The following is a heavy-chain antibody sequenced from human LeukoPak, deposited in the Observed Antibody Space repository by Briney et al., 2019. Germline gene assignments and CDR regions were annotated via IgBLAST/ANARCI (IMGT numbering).Heavy chain of an antibody. D-gene: IGHD3-22*01. CDR3: ARGGHYDSSRGPFFDY. J-gene: IGHJ4*02. CDR1: GFTFSSYA. CDR2: ISYDGSNK. Sequence: PGRSLRLSCAASGFTFSSYAMHWVRQAPGKGLEWVAVISYDGSNKYYADSVKGRFTTSRDNSKNTLYLQMNSLRAEDTAVYYCARGGHYDSSRGPFFDYWGQGTLVTVSS. V-gene: IGHV3-30*04.